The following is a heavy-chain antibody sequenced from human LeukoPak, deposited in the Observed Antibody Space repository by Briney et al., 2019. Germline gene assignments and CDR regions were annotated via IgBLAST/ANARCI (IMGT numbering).Heavy chain of an antibody. CDR1: GGSFSGSY. J-gene: IGHJ4*02. Sequence: PSETLSLTFAVHGGSFSGSYWSWIRQPPGKGQELNGEINNSGSTNYNPSLKSRVTISVDTSKNQFSLKLSSVTAADTAVYYCARREGRTRSGLLFDYWGQGTLVTVSS. CDR3: ARREGRTRSGLLFDY. V-gene: IGHV4-34*01. CDR2: INNSGST. D-gene: IGHD1-14*01.